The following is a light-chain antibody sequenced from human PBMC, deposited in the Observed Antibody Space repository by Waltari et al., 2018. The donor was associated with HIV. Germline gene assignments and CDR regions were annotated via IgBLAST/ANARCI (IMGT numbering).Light chain of an antibody. V-gene: IGKV4-1*01. Sequence: DIVMTQSPDSLAVSLGEGATITCKSTQSVLYSSNNKNYLAWYQQKPGQPPKLLIYWASTRESGVPDRFSGSGSGTDFTLTISSLQAEDVAVYYCQQYYSTPLTFGGGTTVEIK. CDR2: WAS. CDR1: QSVLYSSNNKNY. CDR3: QQYYSTPLT. J-gene: IGKJ4*01.